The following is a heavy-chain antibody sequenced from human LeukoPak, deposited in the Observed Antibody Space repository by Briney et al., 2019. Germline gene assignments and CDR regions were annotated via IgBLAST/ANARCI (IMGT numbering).Heavy chain of an antibody. Sequence: ATVKISCKASGYTFTDYYMHWVQQAPGKGFEWMGRVDPEDGETIYAEKFQGRVTITADTSTDTAYMELSSLRSEDTAVYYCATVPYCGGDCPSTWGQGTLVTVSS. CDR2: VDPEDGET. CDR1: GYTFTDYY. V-gene: IGHV1-69-2*01. J-gene: IGHJ5*02. D-gene: IGHD2-21*02. CDR3: ATVPYCGGDCPST.